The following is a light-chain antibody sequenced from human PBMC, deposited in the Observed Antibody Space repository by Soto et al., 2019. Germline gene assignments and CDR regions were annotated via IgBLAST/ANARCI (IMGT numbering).Light chain of an antibody. CDR1: SSNIGAGYD. CDR3: QSYGSSLSASV. Sequence: QAVVTQPPSVSGAPGQRVTISCTGSSSNIGAGYDVHWYQQLPGTAPKLLIYGNSNRPSGVPDRFSGSKSGTSASLAITGLQAEDEADYYCQSYGSSLSASVFGTGTKLAVL. CDR2: GNS. J-gene: IGLJ1*01. V-gene: IGLV1-40*01.